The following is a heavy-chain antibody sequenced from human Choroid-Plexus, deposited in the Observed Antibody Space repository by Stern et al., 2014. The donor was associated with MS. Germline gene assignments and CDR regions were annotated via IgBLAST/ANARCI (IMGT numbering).Heavy chain of an antibody. V-gene: IGHV3-30*18. CDR3: AKDRHYLTYFFDH. D-gene: IGHD2/OR15-2a*01. Sequence: VQLVESGGGVLQPGRPLRLSCVASGFTFGSCAMHWVPQAPGKGLEWVAGVSYDGSNKYYADSVKGRFTISRDNSQNTLYMQMSSLRPEDTAVYYCAKDRHYLTYFFDHWGQGSLVTVSS. J-gene: IGHJ5*02. CDR1: GFTFGSCA. CDR2: VSYDGSNK.